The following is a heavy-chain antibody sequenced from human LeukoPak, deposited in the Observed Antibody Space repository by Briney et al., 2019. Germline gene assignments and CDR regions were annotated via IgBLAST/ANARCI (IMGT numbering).Heavy chain of an antibody. CDR1: GYTFTSYY. D-gene: IGHD3-10*01. CDR3: ASGGSGDYFDY. Sequence: ASVTVSCKASGYTFTSYYMHWVRQAPGQGLEWMGIINPSGGSTSYAQKFQGRVTMTRDTSTSTVYMELSSLRSEDTAVYYCASGGSGDYFDYWGQGTLVTVSS. V-gene: IGHV1-46*03. CDR2: INPSGGST. J-gene: IGHJ4*02.